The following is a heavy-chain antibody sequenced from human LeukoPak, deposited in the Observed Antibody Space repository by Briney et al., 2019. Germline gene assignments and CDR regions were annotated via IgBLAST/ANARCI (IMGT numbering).Heavy chain of an antibody. J-gene: IGHJ4*02. CDR1: GFTFSSYA. D-gene: IGHD5-12*01. CDR3: AKGVTVASPYYFDY. CDR2: ISGSGSST. Sequence: GGSLRLSCAASGFTFSSYAMSWVRQAPGKGLEWVSPISGSGSSTYYADSVKGRFTISRDNSKNTLYLQMNSLRAEDTAVYYCAKGVTVASPYYFDYLGQGTLVTVSS. V-gene: IGHV3-23*01.